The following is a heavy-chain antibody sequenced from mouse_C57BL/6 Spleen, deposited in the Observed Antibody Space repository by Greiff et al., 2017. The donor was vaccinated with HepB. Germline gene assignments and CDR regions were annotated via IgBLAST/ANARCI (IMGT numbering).Heavy chain of an antibody. D-gene: IGHD1-1*01. CDR1: GYSITSGYY. CDR3: AREGITTVGFAY. J-gene: IGHJ3*01. CDR2: ISYDGSN. Sequence: EVQRVESGPGLVKPSQSLSLTCSVTGYSITSGYYWNWIRQFPGNKLEWMGYISYDGSNNYNPSLKNRISITRDTSKNQFFLKLNSVTTEDTATYYCAREGITTVGFAYWGQGTLVTVSA. V-gene: IGHV3-6*01.